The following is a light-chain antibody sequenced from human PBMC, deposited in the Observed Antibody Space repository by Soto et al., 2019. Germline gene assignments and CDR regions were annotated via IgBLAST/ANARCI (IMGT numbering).Light chain of an antibody. CDR3: SSYTSSSLYV. CDR2: DVS. CDR1: SSDVGGYNY. V-gene: IGLV2-14*01. Sequence: QSALTQPASVSGSPGQSITISCTGTSSDVGGYNYVSWYQQLPGKAPKLMIYDVSDRPSGVSNRFSGSKSGNTASLTISGLQAEDEADYYCSSYTSSSLYVFGTGTKVNVL. J-gene: IGLJ1*01.